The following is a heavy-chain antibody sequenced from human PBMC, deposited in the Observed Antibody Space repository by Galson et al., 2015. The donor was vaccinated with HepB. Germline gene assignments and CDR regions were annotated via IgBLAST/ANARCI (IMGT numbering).Heavy chain of an antibody. CDR3: AKGPILGGSGWRGAFDY. J-gene: IGHJ4*02. CDR2: ISGSGGST. D-gene: IGHD6-19*01. Sequence: SLRLSCAASGFTFSSYAMSWVRQAPGKGLEWVSAISGSGGSTYYADSVKGRFTISRDNSKNTLYLQMNSLRAEDTAVYYCAKGPILGGSGWRGAFDYWGQGTLVTVSS. V-gene: IGHV3-23*01. CDR1: GFTFSSYA.